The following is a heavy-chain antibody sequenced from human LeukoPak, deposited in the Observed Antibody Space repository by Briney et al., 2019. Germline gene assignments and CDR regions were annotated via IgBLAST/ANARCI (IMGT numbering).Heavy chain of an antibody. V-gene: IGHV4-38-2*02. Sequence: SETLSLSCTVSGYSISSGYYWGWIRQPPGKGLEWIGSIYHSGSTYYNPSLKSRVTISVDTSKNQFSLKLSSVTAADTAVYYCARGPPPDFDYWGRGTLITVSS. CDR3: ARGPPPDFDY. CDR1: GYSISSGYY. CDR2: IYHSGST. J-gene: IGHJ4*02.